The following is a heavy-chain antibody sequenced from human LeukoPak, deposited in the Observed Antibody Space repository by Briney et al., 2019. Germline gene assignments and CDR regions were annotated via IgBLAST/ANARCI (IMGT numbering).Heavy chain of an antibody. CDR3: AREGSGGPTYFDY. CDR2: ISGSGGST. J-gene: IGHJ4*02. V-gene: IGHV3-23*01. CDR1: GFTFSSYA. D-gene: IGHD2-15*01. Sequence: GGSLRLSCAASGFTFSSYALSWVRQAPGKGLEWVSAISGSGGSTYYADSVKGRFTISRDNSKNTLYLQMNRLRAEDTAVYYCAREGSGGPTYFDYWGQGTLVTVSS.